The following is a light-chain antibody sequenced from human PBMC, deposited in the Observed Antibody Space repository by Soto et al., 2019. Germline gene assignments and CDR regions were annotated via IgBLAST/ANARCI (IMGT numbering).Light chain of an antibody. CDR2: GAS. Sequence: EIVLTQSPGTLSLSPGERATLSRRASQIVSSSYLAWYQQKPGQAPRLLIYGASSRATGLPDRFSGSGSGTDFTLTISRLEPEEFAVYYCQQYGSSPRMYTFGQGTKLEIK. J-gene: IGKJ2*01. V-gene: IGKV3-20*01. CDR3: QQYGSSPRMYT. CDR1: QIVSSSY.